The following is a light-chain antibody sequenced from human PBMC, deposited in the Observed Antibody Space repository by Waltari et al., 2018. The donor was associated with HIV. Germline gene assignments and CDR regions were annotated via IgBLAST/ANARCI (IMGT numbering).Light chain of an antibody. V-gene: IGLV3-10*01. CDR2: EGY. CDR1: ILPYKY. Sequence: SYELTQAPSVSVSPGQTARINCSGPILPYKYPFWDQQKSGQAPVAVIYEGYKRPSGSPGRVSGSMAGTTATLTITGAQVADEGDYYCYSTDSSGKGVFGGGTKRTVV. J-gene: IGLJ3*02. CDR3: YSTDSSGKGV.